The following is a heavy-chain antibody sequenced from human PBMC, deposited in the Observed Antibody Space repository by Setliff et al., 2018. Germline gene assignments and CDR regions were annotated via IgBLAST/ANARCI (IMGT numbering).Heavy chain of an antibody. V-gene: IGHV1-69*05. Sequence: SVKVSCKASGGSFSSYGITWVRQAPGQGLEWMGGTIPMFGTTNYAQKFQGRVTIITDESTSTAYMELSSLRSEDTAVYFCAREGVDTRSSTDYRYYMDAWGKGTTVTVSS. CDR2: TIPMFGTT. J-gene: IGHJ6*03. CDR1: GGSFSSYG. CDR3: AREGVDTRSSTDYRYYMDA. D-gene: IGHD5-18*01.